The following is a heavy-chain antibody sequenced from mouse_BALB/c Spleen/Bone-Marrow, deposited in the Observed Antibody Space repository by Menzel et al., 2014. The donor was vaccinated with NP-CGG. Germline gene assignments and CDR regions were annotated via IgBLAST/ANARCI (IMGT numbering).Heavy chain of an antibody. V-gene: IGHV1S34*01. Sequence: LVKTGASVKISRKASGYSFTGYYMHWVKQSHGKSLEWIGYISCYNGATSYNQKFKGKATFTVDTSSSTAYMQFNSLTSEDSAVYYCARRDYGNSFDYWGQGTTLTVSS. CDR2: ISCYNGAT. J-gene: IGHJ2*01. CDR3: ARRDYGNSFDY. D-gene: IGHD2-1*01. CDR1: GYSFTGYY.